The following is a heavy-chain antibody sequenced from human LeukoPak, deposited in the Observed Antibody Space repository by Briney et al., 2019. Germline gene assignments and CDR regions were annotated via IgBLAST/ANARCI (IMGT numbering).Heavy chain of an antibody. V-gene: IGHV3-30-3*01. CDR3: ARETSRGYSYGYFDY. D-gene: IGHD5-18*01. CDR1: GFTFSSYA. J-gene: IGHJ4*02. Sequence: GGSLRLSCAASGFTFSSYAMHWVRQAPGKGVEWVAVISYDGSNKYYADSVKGRFTISRDNSKNTLYLQMNSLRAEDTAVYYRARETSRGYSYGYFDYWGQGTLVTVSS. CDR2: ISYDGSNK.